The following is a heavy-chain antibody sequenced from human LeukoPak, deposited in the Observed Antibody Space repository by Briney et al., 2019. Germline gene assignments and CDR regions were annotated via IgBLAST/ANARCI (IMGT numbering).Heavy chain of an antibody. CDR2: IYYSGST. J-gene: IGHJ5*02. CDR1: GFTVSSYY. CDR3: ARDVGAPGVNWFDP. D-gene: IGHD1-26*01. V-gene: IGHV4-39*07. Sequence: GSLRLSCAASGFTVSSYYWGWIRQPPGKGLEWIGSIYYSGSTYYNPSLKSRVTISVDTSKNQFSLKLSSVTAADTAVYYCARDVGAPGVNWFDPWGQGTLVTVSS.